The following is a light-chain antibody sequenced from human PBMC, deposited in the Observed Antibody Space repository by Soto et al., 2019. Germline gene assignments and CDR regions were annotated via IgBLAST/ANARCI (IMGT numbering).Light chain of an antibody. V-gene: IGLV2-14*01. CDR3: SSYRTGSTYV. CDR1: SSDVGGYNY. CDR2: EVS. Sequence: QSVLTQPASVSGSPGQSITISCTGTSSDVGGYNYVSWYQQHPGKAPKLMIFEVSSRFSGSKSGNTASLTISGLQAEDEADYYCSSYRTGSTYVFGTGTKVTVL. J-gene: IGLJ1*01.